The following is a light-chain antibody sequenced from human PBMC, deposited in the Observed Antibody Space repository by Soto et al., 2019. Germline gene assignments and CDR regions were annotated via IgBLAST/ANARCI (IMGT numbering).Light chain of an antibody. CDR1: SSDVGSYNL. V-gene: IGLV2-23*01. CDR2: EGS. J-gene: IGLJ1*01. Sequence: LTHPASVSGSPVQSLTISNNETSSDVGSYNLVSWYQQHPGKAPKLMIYEGSKRPSGVSNRFSGSKSGNTASLTISGLQAEDEADYYCCSYAGSSSYVFGTGTKVTV. CDR3: CSYAGSSSYV.